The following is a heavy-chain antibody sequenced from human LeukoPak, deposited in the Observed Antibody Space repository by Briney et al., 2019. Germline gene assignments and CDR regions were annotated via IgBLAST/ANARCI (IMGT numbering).Heavy chain of an antibody. CDR3: AKDHRVIRGDDAFDI. D-gene: IGHD3-16*02. V-gene: IGHV3-30*18. J-gene: IGHJ3*02. Sequence: GGSLRLSCAASGFTFSSYGMHWVRQAPGKGLEWVAVISYDGSNKYYADSVKGRFTISRDNSKNTLYLQMNSLRAEDTAVYYCAKDHRVIRGDDAFDIWGQGTMVTVSS. CDR1: GFTFSSYG. CDR2: ISYDGSNK.